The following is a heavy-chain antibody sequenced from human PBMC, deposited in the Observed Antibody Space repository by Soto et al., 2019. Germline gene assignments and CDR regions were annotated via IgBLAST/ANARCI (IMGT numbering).Heavy chain of an antibody. CDR1: GFSLTTSGVG. D-gene: IGHD3-3*01. V-gene: IGHV2-5*02. CDR2: IYWDDDK. J-gene: IGHJ4*02. Sequence: QITLNESGPTVVKPAETLTLTCTFSGFSLTTSGVGVGWIRQSPGKAPAWLALIYWDDDKRYSASLKSRLTITKDPSQNQVVLTMASVDPGDAAAYYYAHGLLRTVFGLVTTAAIYFDFWGQGTPVVVSS. CDR3: AHGLLRTVFGLVTTAAIYFDF.